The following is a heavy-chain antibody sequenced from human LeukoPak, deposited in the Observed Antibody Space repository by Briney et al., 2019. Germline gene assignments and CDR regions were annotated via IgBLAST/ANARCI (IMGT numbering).Heavy chain of an antibody. D-gene: IGHD1-26*01. CDR3: ATTTIRLGY. J-gene: IGHJ4*02. V-gene: IGHV4-38-2*02. CDR1: NYSISTDYY. Sequence: SETLSLTCTVSNYSISTDYYWGWIRPPPGKGLEWIGTMYHSGSTYYNPSLKSRVTISVDTSKNQFSLKLRSVTAADTAVYYCATTTIRLGYWGQGTLVTVSS. CDR2: MYHSGST.